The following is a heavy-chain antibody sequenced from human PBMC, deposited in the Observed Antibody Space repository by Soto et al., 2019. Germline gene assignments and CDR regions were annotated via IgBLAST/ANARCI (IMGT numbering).Heavy chain of an antibody. V-gene: IGHV1-3*01. CDR1: GYTFTNYA. D-gene: IGHD5-12*01. J-gene: IGHJ3*02. CDR2: INPGNGNT. CDR3: AREEMATISDAFDI. Sequence: ASVKVSCKASGYTFTNYAMHWVRQAPGQRLEWMGWINPGNGNTKYSQKFQGRVTITRDTSASTAYMELSSLRSEDTAVYYCAREEMATISDAFDIWGQGTTVTVSS.